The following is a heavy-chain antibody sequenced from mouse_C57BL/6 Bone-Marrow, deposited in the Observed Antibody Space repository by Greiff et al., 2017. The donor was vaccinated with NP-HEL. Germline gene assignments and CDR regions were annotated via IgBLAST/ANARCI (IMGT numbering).Heavy chain of an antibody. J-gene: IGHJ4*01. V-gene: IGHV5-17*01. Sequence: EVMLVESGGGLVKPGGSLKLSCAASGFTFSDYGMHWVRQAPEQGLEWVAYISSGSSTIYYADTVKGRFTISRDNAKNTLFLQMTSLGSEDTAMYNCAKETGTLYAMDYWGQGTSVTVSS. CDR3: AKETGTLYAMDY. CDR2: ISSGSSTI. CDR1: GFTFSDYG. D-gene: IGHD4-1*01.